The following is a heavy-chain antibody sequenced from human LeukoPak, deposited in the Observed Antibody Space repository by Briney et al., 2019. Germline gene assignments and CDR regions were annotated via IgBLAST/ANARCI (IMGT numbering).Heavy chain of an antibody. J-gene: IGHJ4*02. Sequence: SETLSLTCTVSGGSISSYYWSWIRQPPGKGLEWIGYIYYSGSTNYNPSLESRVTISVDTSRNQFSLKLSSVTAADTAVYYCARVLSGWYFIFDYWGQGTLVTVSS. V-gene: IGHV4-59*01. D-gene: IGHD6-19*01. CDR2: IYYSGST. CDR3: ARVLSGWYFIFDY. CDR1: GGSISSYY.